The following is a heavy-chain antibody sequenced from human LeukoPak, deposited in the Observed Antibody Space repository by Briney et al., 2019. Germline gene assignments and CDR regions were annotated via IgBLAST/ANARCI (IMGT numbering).Heavy chain of an antibody. CDR3: ARVTMIVVVNWFDP. Sequence: SGTLFLTCAVYGGSFSGYYWSWIRQPPGKGLEWIGEINHSGSTNYNPSLKSRVTISVDTSKNQFSLRLSSVTAADTAVYYCARVTMIVVVNWFDPWGQGTLVTVSS. CDR1: GGSFSGYY. CDR2: INHSGST. J-gene: IGHJ5*02. V-gene: IGHV4-34*01. D-gene: IGHD3-22*01.